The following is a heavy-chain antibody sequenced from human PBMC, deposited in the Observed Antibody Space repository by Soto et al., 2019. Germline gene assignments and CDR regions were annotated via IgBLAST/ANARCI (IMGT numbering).Heavy chain of an antibody. CDR2: IYYSGST. Sequence: SLTCTVSGGSISSYYWSWIRQPPGKGLEWIGYIYYSGSTNYNPSLKSRVTISVDTSKNQFSLKLSSLRVEDTAVYYCVKAISARYNSAKAFDMWGQGTMVTVSS. V-gene: IGHV4-59*01. D-gene: IGHD2-2*02. J-gene: IGHJ3*02. CDR1: GGSISSYY. CDR3: VKAISARYNSAKAFDM.